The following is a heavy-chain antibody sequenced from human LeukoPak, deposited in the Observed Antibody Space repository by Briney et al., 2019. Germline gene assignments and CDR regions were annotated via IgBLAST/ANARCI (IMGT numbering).Heavy chain of an antibody. CDR1: GFTFSSYW. Sequence: GGSLRLSCATSGFTFSSYWMSWVRQAPGRGLEWVANIDQNGGEKFYVDSVKGRFTISRDNAKNSLYLQMNSLRAEDTAVYYCARVQGGQQLVQFDYWGQGTLVTVSS. CDR3: ARVQGGQQLVQFDY. CDR2: IDQNGGEK. J-gene: IGHJ4*02. V-gene: IGHV3-7*03. D-gene: IGHD6-13*01.